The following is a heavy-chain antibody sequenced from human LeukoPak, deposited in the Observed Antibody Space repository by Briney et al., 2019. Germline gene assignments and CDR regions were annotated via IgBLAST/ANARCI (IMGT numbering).Heavy chain of an antibody. D-gene: IGHD3-3*01. CDR2: MNPNSGNT. CDR1: GYTFTSYA. V-gene: IGHV1-8*03. CDR3: ARRVSILNYDFWSGYYTGWFDP. J-gene: IGHJ5*02. Sequence: VASVKVSCKASGYTFTSYAMNWVRQATGQGLEWMGWMNPNSGNTGYAQKFQGRVTITRNTSISTAYMELSSLRSEDTAVYYCARRVSILNYDFWSGYYTGWFDPWGQGTLVTVSS.